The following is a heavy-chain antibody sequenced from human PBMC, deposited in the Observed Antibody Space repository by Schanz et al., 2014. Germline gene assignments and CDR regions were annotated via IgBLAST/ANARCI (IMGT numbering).Heavy chain of an antibody. D-gene: IGHD3-10*01. Sequence: QVQLVQSGAEVKKPGASVKVSCTASGYTFTSYDINWVRQAPGQGLEWLGWMNPNSGNPGFAQKFQGRVTMTRNTSISTAYMELSSLRSEDTAVYYCARGGSMVQEINFAYWGQGSLVTVSS. V-gene: IGHV1-8*01. CDR3: ARGGSMVQEINFAY. CDR1: GYTFTSYD. J-gene: IGHJ4*02. CDR2: MNPNSGNP.